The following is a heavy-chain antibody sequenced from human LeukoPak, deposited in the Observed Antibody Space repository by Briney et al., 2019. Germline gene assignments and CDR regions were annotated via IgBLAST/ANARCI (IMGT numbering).Heavy chain of an antibody. D-gene: IGHD3-3*01. Sequence: GGSLRLSCAASGFTFSNYWMYWVRQAPGKGLVWVTRIKSDGNITNYADSVKGRFTISRDNAKNTLFLQMNSLRAEDTAVYYCGRSGDFWSGSGVAYWGQGTLVTVSS. J-gene: IGHJ4*02. CDR1: GFTFSNYW. V-gene: IGHV3-74*01. CDR3: GRSGDFWSGSGVAY. CDR2: IKSDGNIT.